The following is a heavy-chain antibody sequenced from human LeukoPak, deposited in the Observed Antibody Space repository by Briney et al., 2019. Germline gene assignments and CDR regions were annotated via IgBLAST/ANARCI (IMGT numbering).Heavy chain of an antibody. CDR3: AKVTYGSGTYGAFDS. V-gene: IGHV3-30*02. CDR2: IRYDGSIK. Sequence: GGSLRLSCAASGFTFSRSGMHWVRQAPGKGLEWVAFIRYDGSIKYYADSVKGRFTISRDNSKNTLYLQMNSLRDEDTAVYYCAKVTYGSGTYGAFDSWGQGTLVTVSS. D-gene: IGHD3-10*01. CDR1: GFTFSRSG. J-gene: IGHJ4*02.